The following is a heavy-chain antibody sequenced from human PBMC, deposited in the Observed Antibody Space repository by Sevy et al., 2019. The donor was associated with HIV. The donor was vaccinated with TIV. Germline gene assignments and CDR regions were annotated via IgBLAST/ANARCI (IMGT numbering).Heavy chain of an antibody. CDR2: IKKDGSEK. D-gene: IGHD2-2*01. J-gene: IGHJ6*02. Sequence: GGSLRLSCAASGLTFSSYWMSWVRQAPGKGLEWVANIKKDGSEKYYGDSVKGRFTISRDNAKNSLYLQMNGLRAEDTAVYYCAGDCSSSSCLWGLDVWGQGTTVTVSS. CDR3: AGDCSSSSCLWGLDV. CDR1: GLTFSSYW. V-gene: IGHV3-7*03.